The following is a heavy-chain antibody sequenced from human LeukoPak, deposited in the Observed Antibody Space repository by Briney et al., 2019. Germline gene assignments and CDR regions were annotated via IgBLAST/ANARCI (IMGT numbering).Heavy chain of an antibody. Sequence: GGSLRLSCTASGFTFSSYAMNWVRQAPGKGLEWVSGIGAGGTFTYYADSVKGRFTISRDNSKNTLYLQMNSLRAEDTAVYYCARVFYGDYGDYWGQGTLVTVSS. D-gene: IGHD4-17*01. CDR1: GFTFSSYA. CDR3: ARVFYGDYGDY. J-gene: IGHJ4*02. V-gene: IGHV3-23*01. CDR2: IGAGGTFT.